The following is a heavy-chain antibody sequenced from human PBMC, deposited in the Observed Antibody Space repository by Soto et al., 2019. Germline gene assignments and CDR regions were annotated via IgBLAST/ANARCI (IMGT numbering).Heavy chain of an antibody. CDR3: ARDLRWFGEHGMFWFDP. CDR1: GGSISSGDYY. D-gene: IGHD3-10*01. V-gene: IGHV4-30-4*01. J-gene: IGHJ5*02. CDR2: IYYSGST. Sequence: QVQLQESGPGLVKPSQTLSLTCTVSGGSISSGDYYWSWIRQPPGKGLEWIGYIYYSGSTYYNPSLKSRVTISVDTSKNQFSLKLSSVTAADTAVYFCARDLRWFGEHGMFWFDPWGQGTLVTVSS.